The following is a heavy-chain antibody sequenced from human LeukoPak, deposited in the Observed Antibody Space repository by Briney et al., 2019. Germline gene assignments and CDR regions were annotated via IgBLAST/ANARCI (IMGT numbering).Heavy chain of an antibody. CDR1: GYTFTGYY. D-gene: IGHD4-17*01. J-gene: IGHJ4*02. CDR2: INPNSGGT. V-gene: IGHV1-2*02. Sequence: ASVKVSCKASGYTFTGYYMHWVRQAPGQGLEWMGWINPNSGGTNYAQKFQGRVTMTRDTSISTAYMELSRLRSDDTAVYYCARDRGDHYYLDYWGQGTLVTVSS. CDR3: ARDRGDHYYLDY.